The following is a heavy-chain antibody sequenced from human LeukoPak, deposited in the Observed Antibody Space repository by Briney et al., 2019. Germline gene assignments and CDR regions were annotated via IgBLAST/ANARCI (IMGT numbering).Heavy chain of an antibody. J-gene: IGHJ4*02. V-gene: IGHV4-61*01. CDR2: IYYSGST. CDR1: GGSISSGSYY. D-gene: IGHD3-22*01. Sequence: PSETLSLTCTVSGGSISSGSYYWSWIRQPPGKGLEWIGYIYYSGSTNYNPSLKSRVTISVDTSKNQFSLKLSSVTAADTAVYYCAASDSSGYYSHFDYWGQGTLVTVSS. CDR3: AASDSSGYYSHFDY.